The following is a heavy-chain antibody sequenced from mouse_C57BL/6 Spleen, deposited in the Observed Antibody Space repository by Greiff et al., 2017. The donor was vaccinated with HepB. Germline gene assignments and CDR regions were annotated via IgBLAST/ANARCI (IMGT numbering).Heavy chain of an antibody. D-gene: IGHD1-1*01. CDR1: GYTFTSYW. J-gene: IGHJ2*01. Sequence: VQLQQPGAELVKPGASVKMSCKASGYTFTSYWITWVKQRPGQGLEWIGDIYPGSGSTNYNEKFKSKATLTVDTSSSTAYMQLSSMTSEDSAVYYCARSECGSSPFDYWGQGTTLTVSS. V-gene: IGHV1-55*01. CDR2: IYPGSGST. CDR3: ARSECGSSPFDY.